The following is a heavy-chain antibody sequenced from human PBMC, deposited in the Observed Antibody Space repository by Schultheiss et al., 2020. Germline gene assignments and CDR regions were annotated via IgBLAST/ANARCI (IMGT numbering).Heavy chain of an antibody. CDR2: ISYDGSNK. CDR1: GFTFDDYG. Sequence: GGSLRLSCAASGFTFDDYGMSWIRQAPGKGLEWVAVISYDGSNKYYADSVKGRFTISRDNSKNTLYLQMNSLRAEDTALYYCAKESGVSGSQYEAYFDYWGQGTLVTVSS. CDR3: AKESGVSGSQYEAYFDY. D-gene: IGHD1-26*01. J-gene: IGHJ4*02. V-gene: IGHV3-30*18.